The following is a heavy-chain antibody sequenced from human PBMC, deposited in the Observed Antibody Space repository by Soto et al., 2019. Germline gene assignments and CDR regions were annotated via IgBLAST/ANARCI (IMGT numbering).Heavy chain of an antibody. Sequence: ASVKGSRKASGYSFTVYLLHCVRLAPGQRLEWMAWINGGNGNTKYSQKFQDRVTITRDTSASIAYMELSSLRSEDTAVYYCARGKGMEENYYYHGMDVWGQGTTVTVS. V-gene: IGHV1-3*01. J-gene: IGHJ6*02. CDR3: ARGKGMEENYYYHGMDV. D-gene: IGHD1-1*01. CDR1: GYSFTVYL. CDR2: INGGNGNT.